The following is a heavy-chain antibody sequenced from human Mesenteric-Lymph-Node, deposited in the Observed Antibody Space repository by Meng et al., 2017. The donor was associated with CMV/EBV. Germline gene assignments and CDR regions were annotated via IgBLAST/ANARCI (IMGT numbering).Heavy chain of an antibody. CDR2: INHSGST. D-gene: IGHD3-10*01. V-gene: IGHV4-31*03. CDR1: LDSIASGGYY. CDR3: ARGGYYGSGRSAFGY. J-gene: IGHJ4*02. Sequence: SETLSLTCTVSLDSIASGGYYWTWLRQLPGKGLEWIGYINHSGSTSYNPSLKSRLSMSVDTSKNQFSLRLNSVTVADTAVYYCARGGYYGSGRSAFGYWGQGILVTVSS.